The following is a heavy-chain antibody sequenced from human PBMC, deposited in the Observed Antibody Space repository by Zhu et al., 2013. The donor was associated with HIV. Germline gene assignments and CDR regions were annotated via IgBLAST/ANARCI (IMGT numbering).Heavy chain of an antibody. CDR1: GYTFTSYY. CDR2: INPSGGST. Sequence: QVQLVQSGAEVKKPGASVKVSCKASGYTFTSYYMHWVRQAPGQGLEWMGIINPSGGSTSYAQKFQGRVTMTRDTSTSTVYMELSSLRSEDTAVYYCARAKPGYYGSGSYYRGYYYYYYMDVWGKGTTVTVSS. D-gene: IGHD3-10*01. V-gene: IGHV1-46*01. CDR3: ARAKPGYYGSGSYYRGYYYYYYMDV. J-gene: IGHJ6*03.